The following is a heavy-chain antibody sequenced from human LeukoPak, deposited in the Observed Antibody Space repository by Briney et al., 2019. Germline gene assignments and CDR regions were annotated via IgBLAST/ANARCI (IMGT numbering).Heavy chain of an antibody. Sequence: SVKVSCTASGGTFTSYAISWVRQAPGQGLEWMGGIIPIFDTANYAQKFQGRVTITADESTSTAYMELSILRSEDTAVYYCARSGYWGYDILTGYADYWGQGTLVTVSS. D-gene: IGHD3-9*01. CDR2: IIPIFDTA. V-gene: IGHV1-69*13. J-gene: IGHJ4*02. CDR3: ARSGYWGYDILTGYADY. CDR1: GGTFTSYA.